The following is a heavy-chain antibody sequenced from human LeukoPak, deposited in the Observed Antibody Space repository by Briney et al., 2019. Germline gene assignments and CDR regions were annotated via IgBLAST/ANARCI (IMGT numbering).Heavy chain of an antibody. Sequence: SETLSLTCTVSGGSISSSSYYWGWIRQPPGKGPEWIGSIYYSGSTYYNPSLRSRVTISVDTSKNQFALKLSSVTAADTAVYYCARSSEGRYYYDSSGFSYYYYYMDVWGKGTTVTISS. CDR1: GGSISSSSYY. V-gene: IGHV4-39*06. CDR2: IYYSGST. J-gene: IGHJ6*03. D-gene: IGHD3-22*01. CDR3: ARSSEGRYYYDSSGFSYYYYYMDV.